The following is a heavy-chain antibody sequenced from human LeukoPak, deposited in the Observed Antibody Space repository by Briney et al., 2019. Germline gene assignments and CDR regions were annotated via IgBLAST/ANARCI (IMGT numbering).Heavy chain of an antibody. V-gene: IGHV4-61*02. J-gene: IGHJ4*02. D-gene: IGHD3-22*01. CDR1: GGSISSGSYS. CDR2: IYTSGST. Sequence: SQTLSLTCTVSGGSISSGSYSWSWIRQPAGKGLEWIGRIYTSGSTNYNPSLKSRVTISVDTSKNQFALNLSSVTAADTAVYYCARQGDSRGYSTLDYWGQGTLVTVSS. CDR3: ARQGDSRGYSTLDY.